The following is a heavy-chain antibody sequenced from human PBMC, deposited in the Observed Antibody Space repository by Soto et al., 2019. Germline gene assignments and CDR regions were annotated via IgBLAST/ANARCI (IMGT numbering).Heavy chain of an antibody. J-gene: IGHJ5*02. V-gene: IGHV3-23*01. CDR2: NSGSGGST. D-gene: IGHD3-3*01. Sequence: GGSLRHSCPASGFTFSSHAMMWVRQAPGKGLEWVSANSGSGGSTYYADSVKGRFTISRDNCKNTLYLQMNSLRAEDTAVYYCAKDPLGGEWLLWDDPWGQGTLVTVSS. CDR3: AKDPLGGEWLLWDDP. CDR1: GFTFSSHA.